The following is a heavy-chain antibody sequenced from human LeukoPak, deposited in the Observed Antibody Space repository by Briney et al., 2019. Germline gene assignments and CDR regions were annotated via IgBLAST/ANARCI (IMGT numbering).Heavy chain of an antibody. CDR2: IFYSGST. D-gene: IGHD1-26*01. CDR3: ARGEWDLLFDY. V-gene: IGHV4-59*01. CDR1: GGSISGYY. Sequence: SETLSLTCTVSGGSISGYYWSWIRQPPGKGLEWIGYIFYSGSTNYNPSLKSRVTISVDTSKNQFSPKLSSVTAADTAVYYCARGEWDLLFDYWGQGTLVTVSS. J-gene: IGHJ4*02.